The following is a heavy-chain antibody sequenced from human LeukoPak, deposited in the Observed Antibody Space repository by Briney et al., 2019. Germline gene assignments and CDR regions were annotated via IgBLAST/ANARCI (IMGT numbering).Heavy chain of an antibody. CDR2: MNPNSGNT. CDR3: AREGYYYYMDV. J-gene: IGHJ6*03. V-gene: IGHV1-8*01. Sequence: ASVNVSCKASGYSFTGYDINWVRQATGQGLEWMGWMNPNSGNTGSAQKFQGRVTMTTDTSTSTAYMELRSLRSDDTAVYYCAREGYYYYMDVWGKGTTVTVSS. CDR1: GYSFTGYD.